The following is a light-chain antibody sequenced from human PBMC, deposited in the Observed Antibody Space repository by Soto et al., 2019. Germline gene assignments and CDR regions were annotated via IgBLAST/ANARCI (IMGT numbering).Light chain of an antibody. CDR2: AAS. CDR3: QQCLSTPLT. V-gene: IGKV1-39*01. CDR1: QSITTH. Sequence: DIQMTQSPSSLSASVGDRVTITCRTSQSITTHLNWYQQKPGKAPKLLISAASTLQSGVPSTFSGSGSGTDFTRTISSLQPEDFATYFCQQCLSTPLTFGGGTKVDIK. J-gene: IGKJ4*01.